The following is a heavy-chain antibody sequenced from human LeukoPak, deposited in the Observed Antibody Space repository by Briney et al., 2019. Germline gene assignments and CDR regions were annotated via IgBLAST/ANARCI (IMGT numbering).Heavy chain of an antibody. J-gene: IGHJ5*02. Sequence: ASVKVSCKASDFTFSNYGFNWVRQAPGQGLEWMGWISAYNGDTNYAQNLQGRVTMTTDTSTSTAYMELRSLRSDDTAVYYCAREGDYYDSSGPLVDPWGQGTLVTVSS. CDR2: ISAYNGDT. V-gene: IGHV1-18*01. CDR1: DFTFSNYG. CDR3: AREGDYYDSSGPLVDP. D-gene: IGHD3-22*01.